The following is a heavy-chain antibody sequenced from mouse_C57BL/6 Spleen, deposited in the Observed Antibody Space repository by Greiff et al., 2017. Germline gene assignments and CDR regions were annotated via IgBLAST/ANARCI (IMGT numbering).Heavy chain of an antibody. CDR1: GYSITSGYY. Sequence: DVQLQESGPGLVKPSQSLSLTCSVTGYSITSGYYWNWIRQFPGNKLEWMGYISYDGSNNYNPSLKNRISITRDTSKNQFFLKLNSVTTEDTATYYCARRGSNYVDWFAYWGQGTLVTVSA. CDR2: ISYDGSN. D-gene: IGHD2-5*01. CDR3: ARRGSNYVDWFAY. V-gene: IGHV3-6*01. J-gene: IGHJ3*01.